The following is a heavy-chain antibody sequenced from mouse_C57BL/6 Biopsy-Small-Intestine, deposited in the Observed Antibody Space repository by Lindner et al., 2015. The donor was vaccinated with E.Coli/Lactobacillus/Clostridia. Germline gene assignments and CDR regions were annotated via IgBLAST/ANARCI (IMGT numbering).Heavy chain of an antibody. J-gene: IGHJ2*01. Sequence: VQLQESGPELIKPGASVKMSCRASGYTFTSYVMHWVKQKPGQGLEWIGYINPYNDGTKYNEKFKGKATLTSDKSSSTAYMELSSLTSEDSAVYYCARGLSYSYYSYDGGDFDPWGQGTTLTVSS. D-gene: IGHD2-12*01. CDR2: INPYNDGT. CDR1: GYTFTSYV. CDR3: ARGLSYSYYSYDGGDFDP. V-gene: IGHV1-14*01.